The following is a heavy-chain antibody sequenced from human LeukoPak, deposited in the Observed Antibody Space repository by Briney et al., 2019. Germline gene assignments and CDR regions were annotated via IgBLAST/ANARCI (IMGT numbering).Heavy chain of an antibody. J-gene: IGHJ4*02. D-gene: IGHD3-10*01. CDR2: ISAYNGNT. CDR3: ARGLGITMVRGVIMIY. CDR1: GYTFTSYG. Sequence: GASVKVSCKASGYTFTSYGISWVRQAPGQGLEWMGWISAYNGNTNYEQKLQGRVTMTTDTSTSTAYMELRSLRSDDTAVYYCARGLGITMVRGVIMIYWGQGTLVTVSS. V-gene: IGHV1-18*01.